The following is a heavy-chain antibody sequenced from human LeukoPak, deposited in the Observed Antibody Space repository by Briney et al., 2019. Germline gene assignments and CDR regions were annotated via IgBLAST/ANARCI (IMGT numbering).Heavy chain of an antibody. V-gene: IGHV4-30-2*01. Sequence: SETLSLTCAVSGGSISSGGYSWSWIRQPPGKGLEWIGYIYHSGSTCYNPSLKSRVTISVDRSKNQFSLKLSSVTAADTAVYYCARGTPPHYYGSGSYSSFDYWGQGTLVTVSS. CDR3: ARGTPPHYYGSGSYSSFDY. J-gene: IGHJ4*02. CDR2: IYHSGST. D-gene: IGHD3-10*01. CDR1: GGSISSGGYS.